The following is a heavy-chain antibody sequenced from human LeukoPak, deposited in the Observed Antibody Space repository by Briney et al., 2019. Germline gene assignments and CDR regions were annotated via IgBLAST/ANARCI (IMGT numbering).Heavy chain of an antibody. CDR1: GFTFSSYV. V-gene: IGHV3-23*01. CDR3: AKFEFGF. D-gene: IGHD3-16*01. Sequence: GGSLRLSCAVSGFTFSSYVMSWVRQAPGKGLEWVSAISGSGGSTYYADSVKGRVTVSRDNSKNTLYLQMNSLRDEDTAVYYCAKFEFGFWGQGTLVTVSS. CDR2: ISGSGGST. J-gene: IGHJ4*02.